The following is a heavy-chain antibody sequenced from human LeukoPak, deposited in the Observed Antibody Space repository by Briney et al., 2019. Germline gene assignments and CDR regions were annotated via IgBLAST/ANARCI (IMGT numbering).Heavy chain of an antibody. CDR3: ARDPSTMVAHDY. Sequence: GGSLRLSCAASGNYWMHWVRQAPGKGLEWVAVISYDGSNKYYADSVKGRFTISRDNSKNTLYLQMNSLRAEDTAVYYCARDPSTMVAHDYWGQGTLVTVSS. D-gene: IGHD4/OR15-4a*01. J-gene: IGHJ4*02. V-gene: IGHV3-30*03. CDR2: ISYDGSNK. CDR1: GNYW.